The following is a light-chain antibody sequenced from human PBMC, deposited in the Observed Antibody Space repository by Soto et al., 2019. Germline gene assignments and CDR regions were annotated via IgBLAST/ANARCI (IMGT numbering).Light chain of an antibody. Sequence: ERIMKQSPATLSVSPGERATLSCTASQSVSSNLAWYQQKPGQAPRLLIYGVSTRATGIPARFSGSGSETKFTLTISSLQSEDFAVYYCQQYNNWPPLTFGGGTKVDIK. V-gene: IGKV3-15*01. CDR3: QQYNNWPPLT. J-gene: IGKJ4*01. CDR2: GVS. CDR1: QSVSSN.